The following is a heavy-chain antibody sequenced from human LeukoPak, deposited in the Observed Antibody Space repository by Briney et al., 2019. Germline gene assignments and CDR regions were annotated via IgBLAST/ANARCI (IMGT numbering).Heavy chain of an antibody. Sequence: GGSLRLSCAASGFTFSRYSMTWVRQAPGKGLEWVSYISSSESTIFYADSVMGRFTISRDNAKNSLYLEMNSLRAEDTAVYYCAKDLSYYYYGLDVWGQGTTVTVSS. CDR3: AKDLSYYYYGLDV. CDR2: ISSSESTI. V-gene: IGHV3-48*04. J-gene: IGHJ6*02. CDR1: GFTFSRYS.